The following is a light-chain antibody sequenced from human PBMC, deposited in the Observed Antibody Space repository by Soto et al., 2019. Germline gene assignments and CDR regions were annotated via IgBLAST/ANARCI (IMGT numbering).Light chain of an antibody. CDR2: GAS. J-gene: IGKJ2*01. V-gene: IGKV3-20*01. CDR1: QTVIKNY. CDR3: QKYDTSPYT. Sequence: ESVLTQSPGTLSWSPGERATLSCRASQTVIKNYLAWYQRKPGQAPRLLIYGASNRATGIPDRFSGDGSGTDFTLTINRLEAEDSALYYCQKYDTSPYTFGQGTKVDIK.